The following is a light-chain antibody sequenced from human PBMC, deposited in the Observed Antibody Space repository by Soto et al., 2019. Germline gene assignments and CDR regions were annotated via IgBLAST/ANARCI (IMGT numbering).Light chain of an antibody. V-gene: IGKV1-17*01. CDR2: AAS. CDR3: LQHNSLPYT. CDR1: QDIRND. J-gene: IGKJ2*01. Sequence: DIQMTQSPSSLSASVGDRVTLTCRASQDIRNDLGWYQQKSGQAPKRLIYAASSLQSGVPSRFSGSVSGTDFTLTISSLEPEDFATYYCLQHNSLPYTFGQGTKLEIK.